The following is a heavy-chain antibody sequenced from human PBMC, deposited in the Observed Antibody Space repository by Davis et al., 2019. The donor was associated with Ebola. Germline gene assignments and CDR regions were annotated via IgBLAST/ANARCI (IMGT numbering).Heavy chain of an antibody. CDR3: VRDYLFALDN. J-gene: IGHJ3*02. CDR2: IGTRGDPT. Sequence: PGGSLRLSCAASGFTFSSYTMNWVRQAPGKGLEWVSYIGTRGDPTVYADSVKGRFTVSRDDTNNSLSLLMNSLRAEDTAIYYCVRDYLFALDNWGQGTMVTVSS. CDR1: GFTFSSYT. V-gene: IGHV3-48*01.